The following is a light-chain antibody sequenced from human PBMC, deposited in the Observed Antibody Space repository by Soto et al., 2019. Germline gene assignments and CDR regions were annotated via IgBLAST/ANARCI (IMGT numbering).Light chain of an antibody. Sequence: QSALTQPASVSGSPGQSITISCTGTSGDISGYNYVSWYQQHPGKAPKLMIYDVSDRPSGVSNRFSGAKSGNTASLTISGLQAEDEADYYCSSYTSSSTLLFGGGTQLTVL. J-gene: IGLJ2*01. CDR3: SSYTSSSTLL. CDR1: SGDISGYNY. V-gene: IGLV2-14*01. CDR2: DVS.